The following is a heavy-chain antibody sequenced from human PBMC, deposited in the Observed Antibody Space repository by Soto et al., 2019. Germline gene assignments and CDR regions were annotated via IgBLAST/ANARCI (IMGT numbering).Heavy chain of an antibody. CDR3: SKECGDDYYDSRGDYFHF. CDR2: ISGRGGNT. CDR1: GFTFSNYA. J-gene: IGHJ4*02. D-gene: IGHD3-22*01. Sequence: EVQLLESGGGLVQPGGSLRLSCAASGFTFSNYAMNWVRQAPGKGLQWVSSISGRGGNTYYADSVKGRLTISRDNSKNSSYREMSNLRDEDTAVYYCSKECGDDYYDSRGDYFHFWGQGTLETVSS. V-gene: IGHV3-23*01.